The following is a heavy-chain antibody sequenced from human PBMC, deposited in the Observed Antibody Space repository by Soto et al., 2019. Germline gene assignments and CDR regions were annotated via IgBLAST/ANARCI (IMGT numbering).Heavy chain of an antibody. Sequence: VQLQQWGAGLLKPSETLSLTCAVYGGSFSGYYWSWIRQPPGKGLEWIGEINHSGSTNYNPSLKSRVTISVDTSKNQFSLKLSSVTAADTAVYYCARAPYGPVDYWGQGTLVTVSS. CDR2: INHSGST. CDR3: ARAPYGPVDY. D-gene: IGHD4-17*01. V-gene: IGHV4-34*01. CDR1: GGSFSGYY. J-gene: IGHJ4*02.